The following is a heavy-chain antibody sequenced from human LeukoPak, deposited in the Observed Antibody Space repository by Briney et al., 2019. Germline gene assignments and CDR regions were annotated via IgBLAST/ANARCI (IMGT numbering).Heavy chain of an antibody. D-gene: IGHD1/OR15-1a*01. CDR2: IIPVLGKG. Sequence: SVKVSCTATGGTFSTNGISWVRQAPGQGLEWMGRIIPVLGKGDNAQKFQGRLTITADKATATAYMELKNLRSEDTAVYYCARVEQWMEKGPDYDYGLDVWGQGTTVVVSS. V-gene: IGHV1-69*04. CDR3: ARVEQWMEKGPDYDYGLDV. CDR1: GGTFSTNG. J-gene: IGHJ6*02.